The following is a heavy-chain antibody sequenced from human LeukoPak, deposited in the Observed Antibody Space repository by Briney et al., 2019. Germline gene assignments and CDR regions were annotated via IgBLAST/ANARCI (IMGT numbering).Heavy chain of an antibody. D-gene: IGHD1-1*01. CDR3: GRGTYSDY. V-gene: IGHV1-18*01. CDR1: GYTFTDYG. Sequence: GASVKVSCKASGYTFTDYGISWVRQAPGQGLEWMGWIGASNTNTDYPQNLQGRVTVTSDTSTSTAYMELRSLGSDDTAVYYCGRGTYSDYWGQGTLVTVSS. CDR2: IGASNTNT. J-gene: IGHJ4*02.